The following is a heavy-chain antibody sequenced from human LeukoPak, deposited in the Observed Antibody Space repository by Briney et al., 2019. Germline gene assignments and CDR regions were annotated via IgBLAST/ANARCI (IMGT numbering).Heavy chain of an antibody. CDR3: ARERASTYYYDSSGSLSRDAFDI. J-gene: IGHJ3*02. CDR1: GGTFSSYA. CDR2: IIPIFGTA. V-gene: IGHV1-69*05. Sequence: GASVKVSCKAFGGTFSSYAISWVRQAPGQGLEWMGRIIPIFGTANYAQKFQGRVTITTDESTSTAYMELSSLRSEDTAVYYCARERASTYYYDSSGSLSRDAFDIWGQGTIVTVSS. D-gene: IGHD3-22*01.